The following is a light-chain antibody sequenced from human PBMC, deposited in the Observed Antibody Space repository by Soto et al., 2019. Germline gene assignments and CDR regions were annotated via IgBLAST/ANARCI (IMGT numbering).Light chain of an antibody. CDR2: DAS. J-gene: IGKJ4*01. V-gene: IGKV3-11*01. CDR1: QSVSSY. CDR3: QQRSNFT. Sequence: EIVLTQSPATLSLSPGERATLSCRASQSVSSYLAWYQQKPGQAPRLLIYDASNRATGIPARFSGSGSGTDFTLTISSLEPEYFAVYYCQQRSNFTFGGGTKVEIK.